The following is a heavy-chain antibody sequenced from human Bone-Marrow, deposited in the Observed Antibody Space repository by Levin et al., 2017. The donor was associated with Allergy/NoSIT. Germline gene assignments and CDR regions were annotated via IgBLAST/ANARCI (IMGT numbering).Heavy chain of an antibody. CDR1: GYTFTGYS. J-gene: IGHJ5*02. V-gene: IGHV1-2*02. D-gene: IGHD2-2*01. Sequence: EASVKVSCMASGYTFTGYSIHWVRQAPGQGLEWMGWINPDSGGTSSAQKFQGRVTMTWDTSISTAYMELNRLKSDDTAVYYCARGCSSTSCPNSNWFDLWGQGTPVTVSS. CDR2: INPDSGGT. CDR3: ARGCSSTSCPNSNWFDL.